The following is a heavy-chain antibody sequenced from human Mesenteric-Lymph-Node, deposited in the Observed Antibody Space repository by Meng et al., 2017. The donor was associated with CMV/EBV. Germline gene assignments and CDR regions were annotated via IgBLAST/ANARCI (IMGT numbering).Heavy chain of an antibody. Sequence: GESLKISCAASGFTFSSYSMNWVRQAPGKGLEWVSSISSSSSYIYYADSVKGRFTISRDISKNTLYLQMNSLRPEDTAVYYCARDFGKSTAWYVAFDVWGQGTMVTGSS. D-gene: IGHD6-19*01. CDR2: ISSSSSYI. CDR3: ARDFGKSTAWYVAFDV. V-gene: IGHV3-21*01. J-gene: IGHJ3*01. CDR1: GFTFSSYS.